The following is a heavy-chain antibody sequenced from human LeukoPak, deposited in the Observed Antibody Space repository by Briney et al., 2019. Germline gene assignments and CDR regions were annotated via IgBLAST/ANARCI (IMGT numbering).Heavy chain of an antibody. CDR3: ARDDYGETFDY. CDR1: GFTFSSYA. Sequence: GGSLRLSCAASGFTFSSYAMHWVRQAPGKGLEWVAVISYDGSNKYYADSVKGRFTISRDNSKNTLYLQMNSLRAEDTAVYYCARDDYGETFDYWGQGTLVTVSS. D-gene: IGHD4-17*01. CDR2: ISYDGSNK. V-gene: IGHV3-30*04. J-gene: IGHJ4*02.